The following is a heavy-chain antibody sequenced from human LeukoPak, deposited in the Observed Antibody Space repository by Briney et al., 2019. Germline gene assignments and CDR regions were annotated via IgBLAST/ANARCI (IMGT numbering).Heavy chain of an antibody. Sequence: GGSLRLSCAASGFTFDDYAMHWVRQAPGKGLEWVSGISWNSGSIGHADSVKGRFTISRDNAKNSLYLQMNSLRAEDTALYYCAKGTRGYYYDSSGYPYYFDYWGQGTLVTVSS. CDR1: GFTFDDYA. V-gene: IGHV3-9*01. J-gene: IGHJ4*02. D-gene: IGHD3-22*01. CDR2: ISWNSGSI. CDR3: AKGTRGYYYDSSGYPYYFDY.